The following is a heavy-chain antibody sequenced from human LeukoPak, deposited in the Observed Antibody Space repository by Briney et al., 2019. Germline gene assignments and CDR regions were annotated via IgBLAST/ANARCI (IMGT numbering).Heavy chain of an antibody. CDR2: IKQDGSEK. CDR3: ARYPLSLRYFDWLSPYYFDY. D-gene: IGHD3-9*01. Sequence: GGSLRLSCAASGFTFSSYWMSWVRQAPGKGLEWVANIKQDGSEKYYVDSVKGRFTISRGNAKNSLYLQMNSLRAEDTAVYYCARYPLSLRYFDWLSPYYFDYWGQGTLVTVSS. V-gene: IGHV3-7*01. CDR1: GFTFSSYW. J-gene: IGHJ4*02.